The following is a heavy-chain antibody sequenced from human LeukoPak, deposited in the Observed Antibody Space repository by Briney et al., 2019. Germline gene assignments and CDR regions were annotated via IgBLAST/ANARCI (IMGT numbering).Heavy chain of an antibody. V-gene: IGHV3-33*08. D-gene: IGHD6-13*01. J-gene: IGHJ4*02. CDR3: ARGTGAGTRYYFDY. CDR2: IWYDGSNK. CDR1: GFTFSSYW. Sequence: GGSLRLSCAASGFTFSSYWMSWVRQAPGKGLEWVAVIWYDGSNKYYADSVKGRFTISRDNSKNTLYLQMNSLRAEDTAVYYCARGTGAGTRYYFDYWGQGTLVTVSS.